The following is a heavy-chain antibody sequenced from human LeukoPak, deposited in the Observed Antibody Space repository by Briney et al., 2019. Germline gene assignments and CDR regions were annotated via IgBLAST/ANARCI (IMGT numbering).Heavy chain of an antibody. CDR1: GFTFSDYW. CDR2: IKQDGSQR. Sequence: RAGGSLRLSCTASGFTFSDYWMTWVRRAPGKGPEWVANIKQDGSQRYYVDSVRGRFTISRDNAKNSLFLQMNGLRAEDTAVYYCARRGGSSSRRSPIDYWGQGTLVTVSS. D-gene: IGHD6-6*01. V-gene: IGHV3-7*01. CDR3: ARRGGSSSRRSPIDY. J-gene: IGHJ4*02.